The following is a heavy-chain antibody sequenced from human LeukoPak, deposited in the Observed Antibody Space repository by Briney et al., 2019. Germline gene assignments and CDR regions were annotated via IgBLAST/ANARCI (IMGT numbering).Heavy chain of an antibody. D-gene: IGHD1-26*01. J-gene: IGHJ4*02. V-gene: IGHV3-30*02. CDR3: AKHLRGSYSNSPGD. Sequence: GGSLRLSCAASGFIFSSYGMHWVRQAPGKGLEWVAFIRYDGSNTYYADFVKGRFTISRDNSKNTMYLQMNSLRAEDTALYYCAKHLRGSYSNSPGDWGQGTLVTVSS. CDR2: IRYDGSNT. CDR1: GFIFSSYG.